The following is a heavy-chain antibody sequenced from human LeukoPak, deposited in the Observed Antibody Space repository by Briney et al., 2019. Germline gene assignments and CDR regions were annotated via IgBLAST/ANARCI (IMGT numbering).Heavy chain of an antibody. Sequence: GGSLRLSCAASGFTVGTYWMSWVRQAPGKGLEWVANIDRDGTTKFYLDSLEGRFTISRDNAKNSLYLQGNRLRVEDTAVYYCARDGGYCEGITCPGDLWGQGALVAVSS. J-gene: IGHJ5*02. V-gene: IGHV3-7*03. D-gene: IGHD2-15*01. CDR3: ARDGGYCEGITCPGDL. CDR1: GFTVGTYW. CDR2: IDRDGTTK.